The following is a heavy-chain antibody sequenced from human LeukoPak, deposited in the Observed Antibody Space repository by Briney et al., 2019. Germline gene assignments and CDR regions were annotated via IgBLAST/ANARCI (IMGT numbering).Heavy chain of an antibody. J-gene: IGHJ5*02. CDR2: VNDDGDRT. D-gene: IGHD1-20*01. V-gene: IGHV3-64*02. Sequence: PGGSLRLSCVASGFTFSRYSMHWVRQIPGKGLEYVSAVNDDGDRTYYADSVKARFTISRDNSKNTLFLQMGSLRAEDMAVHYCARVGDLNFYDLWGQGTLVTVSS. CDR3: ARVGDLNFYDL. CDR1: GFTFSRYS.